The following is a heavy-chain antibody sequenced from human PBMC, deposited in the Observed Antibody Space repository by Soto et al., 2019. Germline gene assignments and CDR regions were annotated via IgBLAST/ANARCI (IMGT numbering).Heavy chain of an antibody. CDR2: IYWNDDK. V-gene: IGHV2-5*01. D-gene: IGHD3-9*01. CDR3: AHRRGYFDWLSTAYFDY. Sequence: SGPTLVNPTQTLTLTCTFSGFSLSTSGVGVGWIRQPPGKALEWLALIYWNDDKRYSPSLKSRLTITKDTSKNQVVPTMTNMDPVDTATYYCAHRRGYFDWLSTAYFDYWGQGTLVTVSS. J-gene: IGHJ4*02. CDR1: GFSLSTSGVG.